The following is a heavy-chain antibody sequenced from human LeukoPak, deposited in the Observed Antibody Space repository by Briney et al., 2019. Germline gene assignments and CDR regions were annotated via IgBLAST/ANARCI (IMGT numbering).Heavy chain of an antibody. J-gene: IGHJ4*02. D-gene: IGHD5-24*01. CDR2: INPSSGGT. CDR3: ARRSYNYPHYDN. V-gene: IGHV1-2*02. CDR1: GYSLTDYY. Sequence: ASVRVSCKASGYSLTDYYMHWVRQAPGQGLEWMGWINPSSGGTNFAQKFQGRVTMTRDTSIRTTYMELSRLRSDDTAVYYCARRSYNYPHYDNWGQGTLVTVSS.